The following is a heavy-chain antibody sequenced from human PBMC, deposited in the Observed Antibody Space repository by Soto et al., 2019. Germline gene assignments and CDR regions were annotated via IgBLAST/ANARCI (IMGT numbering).Heavy chain of an antibody. J-gene: IGHJ4*02. V-gene: IGHV3-30*18. CDR2: ISYDGSNK. CDR3: AKETCSGPLDY. Sequence: QVQLVESGGGVVQPGRSLRLSCAASGFTFSSYGMHWVRQAPGKGLEGVAVISYDGSNKYYADSVKGLFTISRDKAKNTLYLEMNSLRAEDSAVYYCAKETCSGPLDYWGQGTLVTVSS. CDR1: GFTFSSYG.